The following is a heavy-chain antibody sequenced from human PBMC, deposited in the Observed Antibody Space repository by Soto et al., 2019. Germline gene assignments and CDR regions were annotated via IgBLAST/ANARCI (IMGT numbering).Heavy chain of an antibody. V-gene: IGHV4-30-2*06. Sequence: TQSLTCTVSGGSITSAGHSWGFVRQSPGKGLEWVGYCYHSGSSYYDPSLQSRVTISVDRSKAQFYLTLTSVTAADTAVSFCAKARYYDWCFDLWGLGTPATVSS. CDR3: AKARYYDWCFDL. D-gene: IGHD3-9*01. CDR2: CYHSGSS. J-gene: IGHJ4*02. CDR1: GGSITSAGHS.